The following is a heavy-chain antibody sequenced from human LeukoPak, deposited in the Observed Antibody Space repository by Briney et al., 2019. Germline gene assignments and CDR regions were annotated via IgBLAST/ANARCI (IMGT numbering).Heavy chain of an antibody. Sequence: PSVTLSLTCNVSGASIRTYYWCWIPQPPGKGREWVGHIYYSGGTRYNPSLKSRVTISVDTSKNQFYLKLNSVTAADTALYYCAREQAVAGSGFDYWGQGTLVTVSS. CDR3: AREQAVAGSGFDY. V-gene: IGHV4-59*01. J-gene: IGHJ4*02. CDR2: IYYSGGT. CDR1: GASIRTYY. D-gene: IGHD6-19*01.